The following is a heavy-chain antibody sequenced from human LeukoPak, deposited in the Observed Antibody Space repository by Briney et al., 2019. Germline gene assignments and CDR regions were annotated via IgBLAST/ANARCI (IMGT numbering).Heavy chain of an antibody. Sequence: SSETLSLTCAVYGGSITGYYWSWIRQTPGRGLEWVGEIHYTGATSYNPSLKSRATISTDTSKNQFSLRLSSVTAADTPVYYCARGNILTGYCFDFWGQGALVTVSS. CDR1: GGSITGYY. CDR2: IHYTGAT. J-gene: IGHJ4*02. D-gene: IGHD3-9*01. V-gene: IGHV4-34*01. CDR3: ARGNILTGYCFDF.